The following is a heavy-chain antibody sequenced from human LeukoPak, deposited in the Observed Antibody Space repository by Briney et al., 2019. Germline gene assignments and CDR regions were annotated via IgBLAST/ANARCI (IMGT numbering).Heavy chain of an antibody. J-gene: IGHJ5*02. Sequence: SETLSLTCTVSGGSISSNTYYWGWIRRPPGKGLEWIGNIHYSGSTYYNPSLKSRVTISVDTSKNQFSLKLSSVTAADTAVYYCARVRDTVPAAIGFDPWGQGTLVTVSS. CDR3: ARVRDTVPAAIGFDP. CDR1: GGSISSNTYY. D-gene: IGHD2-2*02. V-gene: IGHV4-39*07. CDR2: IHYSGST.